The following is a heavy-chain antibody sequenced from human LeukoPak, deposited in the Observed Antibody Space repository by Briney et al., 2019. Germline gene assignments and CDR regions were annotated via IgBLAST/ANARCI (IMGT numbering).Heavy chain of an antibody. V-gene: IGHV3-66*02. D-gene: IGHD2-15*01. CDR3: ARPVIGGSCWGGLPGECRMDV. CDR2: IYSGGST. J-gene: IGHJ6*02. Sequence: AGGSLRLSCAASGFTVSSNYMSWVGQAPGKGLEWVSVIYSGGSTYYADSVKGRFTISRDNSKNTLYLQMNSLRAEDTAVYYCARPVIGGSCWGGLPGECRMDVWGQGTTVTVSS. CDR1: GFTVSSNY.